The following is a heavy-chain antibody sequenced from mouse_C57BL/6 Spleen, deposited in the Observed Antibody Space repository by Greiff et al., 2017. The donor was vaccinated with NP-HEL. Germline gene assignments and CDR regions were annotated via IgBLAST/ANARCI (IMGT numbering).Heavy chain of an antibody. J-gene: IGHJ1*03. CDR2: IWSGGST. Sequence: QVQLQQSGPGLVQPSQSLSITCTVSGFSLTSYGVHWVRQPPGKGLEWLGVIWSGGSTDYNAAFISRLSISKDNSKSQVFFKMNSLQADDTAIYYCAKPSTVVAPSYWYFDVWGTGTTVTVSS. D-gene: IGHD1-1*01. CDR3: AKPSTVVAPSYWYFDV. CDR1: GFSLTSYG. V-gene: IGHV2-4*01.